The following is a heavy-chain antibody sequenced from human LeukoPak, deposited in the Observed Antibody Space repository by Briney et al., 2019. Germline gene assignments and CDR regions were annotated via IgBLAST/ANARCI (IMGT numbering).Heavy chain of an antibody. J-gene: IGHJ6*03. CDR2: IKQDGSEK. Sequence: PGGSLRLSCAGSGFTFDHYDMSWVRQAPGKGLEWVADIKQDGSEKLYVKSVRGRFTISRDNAQMSLFLQMNSLRAEDTAVYYCARDNGVVHGVYYMDVWGKGTTVTVS. D-gene: IGHD3-3*01. CDR1: GFTFDHYD. CDR3: ARDNGVVHGVYYMDV. V-gene: IGHV3-7*01.